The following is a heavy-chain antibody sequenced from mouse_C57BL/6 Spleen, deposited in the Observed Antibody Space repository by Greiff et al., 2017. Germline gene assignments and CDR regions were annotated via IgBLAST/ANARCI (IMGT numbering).Heavy chain of an antibody. D-gene: IGHD1-1*01. Sequence: QVQLQQSGAELARPGASVKLSCKASGYTFTSYGISWVKQRTGQGLEWIGEIYPRSGNTYYNEKFKGKATLTADKSSSTAYMELRSLTSEDSAVYFCARRGTTVVATDYFDYWGQGTTRTVSS. V-gene: IGHV1-81*01. CDR2: IYPRSGNT. CDR1: GYTFTSYG. J-gene: IGHJ2*01. CDR3: ARRGTTVVATDYFDY.